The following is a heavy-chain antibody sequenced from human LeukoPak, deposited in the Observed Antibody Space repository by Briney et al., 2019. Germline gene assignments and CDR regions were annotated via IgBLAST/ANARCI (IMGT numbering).Heavy chain of an antibody. CDR2: LYSGGTT. Sequence: GGSLRLSCAASSFNVSSNYMNWVRQAPGKGLEWVSILYSGGTTYYADSVKRRFTISRHNSENTLYLQMNSLRAEDTAVYYCARDRNNFDDAFDLWGQGTMVTVSS. V-gene: IGHV3-53*04. D-gene: IGHD1/OR15-1a*01. CDR1: SFNVSSNY. J-gene: IGHJ3*01. CDR3: ARDRNNFDDAFDL.